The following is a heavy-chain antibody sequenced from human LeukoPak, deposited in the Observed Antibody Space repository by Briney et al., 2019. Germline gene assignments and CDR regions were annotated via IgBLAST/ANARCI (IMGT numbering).Heavy chain of an antibody. CDR2: IYYSGST. Sequence: SSETLSLTCTVSGGSISSYYWSWIRQPPGEGLEWIGYIYYSGSTNYNPSLKSRVTISVDTSKNQFSLKLSSVTAADTAVYYCARDQPSPEDYYYYGMDVWGQGTTVTVSS. CDR1: GGSISSYY. V-gene: IGHV4-59*01. J-gene: IGHJ6*02. CDR3: ARDQPSPEDYYYYGMDV.